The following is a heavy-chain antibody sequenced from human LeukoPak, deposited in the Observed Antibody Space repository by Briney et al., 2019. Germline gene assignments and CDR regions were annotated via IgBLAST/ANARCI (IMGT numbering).Heavy chain of an antibody. CDR2: ISAYNGNT. Sequence: ASVKVSCKASGYTFTSYGISWVRQAPGQGLEWMGWISAYNGNTNYAQKLQGRVTMTTDTSTSTAYMELRSLRSDDTAVYYCARDLEYSSSFYYYGMDVWGQGTTVTVSS. V-gene: IGHV1-18*01. CDR3: ARDLEYSSSFYYYGMDV. J-gene: IGHJ6*02. CDR1: GYTFTSYG. D-gene: IGHD6-6*01.